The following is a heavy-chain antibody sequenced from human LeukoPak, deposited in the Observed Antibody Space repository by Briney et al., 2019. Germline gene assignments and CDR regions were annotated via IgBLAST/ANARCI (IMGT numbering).Heavy chain of an antibody. Sequence: SVKVSCKASGGTFSSYAISWVRQAPGQGLEWMGRIIPILGVANYAQNFQGRVTVTADESTGTAYMELSSLRSDDTAIYYCARDNPPYCNGGSCYSYWGQGTLVTVSS. CDR2: IIPILGVA. D-gene: IGHD2-15*01. J-gene: IGHJ4*02. CDR1: GGTFSSYA. V-gene: IGHV1-69*04. CDR3: ARDNPPYCNGGSCYSY.